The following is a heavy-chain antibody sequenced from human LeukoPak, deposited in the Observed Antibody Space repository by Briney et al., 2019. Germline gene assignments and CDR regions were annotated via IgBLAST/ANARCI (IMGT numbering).Heavy chain of an antibody. CDR2: IYTSGST. CDR1: GGSISSYY. D-gene: IGHD5-24*01. J-gene: IGHJ5*02. CDR3: ARVLVEMATGENWFDP. V-gene: IGHV4-4*07. Sequence: SETLSLTCAVSGGSISSYYWSWIRQPAGKGLEWIGRIYTSGSTNYNPSLKSRVTMSVDTSKNQFSLKLSSVTAVDTAVYYCARVLVEMATGENWFDPWGQGTLVTVSS.